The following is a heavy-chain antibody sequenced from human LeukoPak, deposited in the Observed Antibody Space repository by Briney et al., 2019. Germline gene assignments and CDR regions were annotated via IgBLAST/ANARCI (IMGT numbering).Heavy chain of an antibody. D-gene: IGHD1-26*01. CDR3: ARDLSFGSLDF. J-gene: IGHJ4*02. CDR2: MWYDGSRE. V-gene: IGHV3-33*01. CDR1: GFILSTHG. Sequence: GGSLRLSCGASGFILSTHGMHWVRQAPGKGLEWVAGMWYDGSREDYADSVKGRFTISRDMSKNTLNLQMNSLRVEDTAMFYCARDLSFGSLDFRGQGTLVTVSS.